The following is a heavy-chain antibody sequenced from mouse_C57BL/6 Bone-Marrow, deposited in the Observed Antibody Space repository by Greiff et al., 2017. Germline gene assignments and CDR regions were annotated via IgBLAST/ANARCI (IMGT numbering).Heavy chain of an antibody. Sequence: EVKLMESGPELVKPGASVKISCKASGYSFTGYYMNWVKQSPEKSLEWIGEINPSTGGTTYNQKFKAKATLTVDKSSSTAYMQLKSLTSEDSAVYYCARRDAWFAYWGQGTLVTVSA. J-gene: IGHJ3*01. CDR2: INPSTGGT. V-gene: IGHV1-42*01. CDR3: ARRDAWFAY. CDR1: GYSFTGYY.